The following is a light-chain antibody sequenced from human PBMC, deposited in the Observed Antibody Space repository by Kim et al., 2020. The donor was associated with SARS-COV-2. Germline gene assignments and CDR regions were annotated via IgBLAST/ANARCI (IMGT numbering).Light chain of an antibody. CDR1: QTINGW. CDR3: QQYNYFPT. CDR2: KAS. Sequence: SASVGDRVTSTCRASQTINGWLAWYQQKPGEAPKRLIYKASRLQSGVPLRFSGSGFGTEFTLTISSLQPDDFATYYCQQYNYFPTFGGGTKVDIK. V-gene: IGKV1-5*03. J-gene: IGKJ4*01.